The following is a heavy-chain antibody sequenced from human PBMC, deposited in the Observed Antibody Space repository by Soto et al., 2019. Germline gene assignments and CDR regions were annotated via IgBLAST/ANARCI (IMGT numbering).Heavy chain of an antibody. D-gene: IGHD1-26*01. CDR3: TRGLFSGSSYSGSWYYFDS. CDR2: IYYSGSS. CDR1: GVSIGNSY. J-gene: IGHJ4*02. V-gene: IGHV4-59*12. Sequence: SETLPLTCTVSGVSIGNSYSSWIRQSPGKGLEWIGYIYYSGSSIYNPSLKNRVTISTMSNNKFSLELSSVTAADTAVYYCTRGLFSGSSYSGSWYYFDSWGQGTMVTVSS.